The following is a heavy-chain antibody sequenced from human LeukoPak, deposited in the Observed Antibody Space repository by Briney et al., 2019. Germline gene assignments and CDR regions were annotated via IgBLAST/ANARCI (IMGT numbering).Heavy chain of an antibody. J-gene: IGHJ6*03. CDR2: ITWNSDNI. CDR1: GFTFDDYA. Sequence: GRSLRLSCAASGFTFDDYAMHWVRQAPGKGLEWVSGITWNSDNIAYADSVKGRFTISRDNAKNSLYLQMNSLRAEDMALYYCAKGGGGRLIYYYYMDVWGKGTTVTVSS. D-gene: IGHD3-16*01. V-gene: IGHV3-9*03. CDR3: AKGGGGRLIYYYYMDV.